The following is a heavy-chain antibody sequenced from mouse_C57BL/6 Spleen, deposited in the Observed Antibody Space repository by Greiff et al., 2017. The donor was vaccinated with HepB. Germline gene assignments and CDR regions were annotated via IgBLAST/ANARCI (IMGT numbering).Heavy chain of an antibody. CDR1: GYTFTSYT. CDR3: ARSNYDPFAY. J-gene: IGHJ3*01. D-gene: IGHD2-4*01. Sequence: QVQLQQSGAELARPGASVKMSCKASGYTFTSYTMHWVKQRPGQGLEWIGYINPSSGYTKYNQKFKDKATLTADKSSSTAYMQLSSLTSEDSEVYYCARSNYDPFAYWGQGTLVTVSA. V-gene: IGHV1-4*01. CDR2: INPSSGYT.